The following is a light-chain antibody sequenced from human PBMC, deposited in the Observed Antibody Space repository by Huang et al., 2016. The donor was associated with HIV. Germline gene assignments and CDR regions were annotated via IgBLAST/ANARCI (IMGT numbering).Light chain of an antibody. CDR2: EVS. CDR3: MQSMQSAS. Sequence: DIVMTQTPLSLSVTPGQPASISCKSSQSLLHTDGKTYLHWYLHKPGQSPQVLSYEVSNRFSGVSDRFSGSGSGTDFTRNISRVEAEDVGIYYCMQSMQSASFGQGTKV. CDR1: QSLLHTDGKTY. V-gene: IGKV2D-29*02. J-gene: IGKJ1*01.